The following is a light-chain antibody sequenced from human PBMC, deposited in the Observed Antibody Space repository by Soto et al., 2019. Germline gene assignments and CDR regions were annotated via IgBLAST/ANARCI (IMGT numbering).Light chain of an antibody. CDR1: QSVSRY. CDR2: DAS. CDR3: QQRSNWPPLT. J-gene: IGKJ4*01. V-gene: IGKV3-11*01. Sequence: EIMLTQSPATLSLSPGERATLSCRASQSVSRYLACYQQKPGQAPRLLIYDASNRATGIPARFSGSGSGTDFTLTISSLEPEDFAVYYCQQRSNWPPLTFGGGTKV.